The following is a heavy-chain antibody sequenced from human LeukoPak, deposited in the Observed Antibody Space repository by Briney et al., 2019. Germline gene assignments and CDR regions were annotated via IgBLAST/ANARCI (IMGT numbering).Heavy chain of an antibody. J-gene: IGHJ4*02. D-gene: IGHD3-10*01. Sequence: GSVKVSCKVSGYTLTELSMHWVRQAPGKGLEWMGGFDPEGGETIYAQKFQGRVTMTEDTSTDTAYMELSSLRSEDTAVYYCATLTERFAERANTPIDYWGQGTLVTVSS. V-gene: IGHV1-24*01. CDR1: GYTLTELS. CDR3: ATLTERFAERANTPIDY. CDR2: FDPEGGET.